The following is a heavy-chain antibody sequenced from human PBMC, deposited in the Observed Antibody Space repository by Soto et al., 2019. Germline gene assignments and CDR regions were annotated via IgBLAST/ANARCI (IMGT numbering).Heavy chain of an antibody. V-gene: IGHV4-30-4*01. CDR3: ARDTYGDYYLDY. J-gene: IGHJ4*02. Sequence: QPPGKGLEWIGYIYYSGSTYYNPSLKSRVTISVDTSKNQFSLKLSSVTAADTAVYYCARDTYGDYYLDYWGQGTLVTVSS. D-gene: IGHD4-17*01. CDR2: IYYSGST.